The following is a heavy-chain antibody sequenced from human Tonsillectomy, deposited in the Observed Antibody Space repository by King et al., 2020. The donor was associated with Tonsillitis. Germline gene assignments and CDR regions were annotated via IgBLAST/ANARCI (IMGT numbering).Heavy chain of an antibody. CDR1: GFSLSTSGMR. CDR2: IDWDDDK. J-gene: IGHJ5*02. V-gene: IGHV2-70*04. D-gene: IGHD2-2*01. CDR3: AREGYCSSTSCYNRVNWFNP. Sequence: TLKESGPALVKPTQTLTLTCTFSGFSLSTSGMRVSWIRQPPGKALEWLARIDWDDDKFYSTSLKTRLTISKGTSKNQVVLTMTNMDPVDTATYYCAREGYCSSTSCYNRVNWFNPWGQGTLVTVSS.